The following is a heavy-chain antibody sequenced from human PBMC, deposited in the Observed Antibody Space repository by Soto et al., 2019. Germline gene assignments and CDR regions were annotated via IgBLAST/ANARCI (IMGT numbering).Heavy chain of an antibody. CDR3: ARERGSLNWFDP. J-gene: IGHJ5*02. Sequence: EVQLVESGGGLVQPGGSLRLSCAASGFTFSSYSMNWVRQAPGKGLEWVSYISSSSSTIYYADSVKGRFTISRDNAKNSLSLHLNRLRDEATAVYYCARERGSLNWFDPWGQGTLVTVSS. CDR2: ISSSSSTI. CDR1: GFTFSSYS. D-gene: IGHD1-26*01. V-gene: IGHV3-48*02.